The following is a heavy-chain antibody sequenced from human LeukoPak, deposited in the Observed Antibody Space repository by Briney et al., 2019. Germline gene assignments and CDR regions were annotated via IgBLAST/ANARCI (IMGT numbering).Heavy chain of an antibody. CDR2: ISYDGSNK. D-gene: IGHD4-17*01. V-gene: IGHV3-30*03. CDR3: ARTTTVTTYLAFDI. J-gene: IGHJ3*02. Sequence: GGSLRLSCAASGFTFSSYGMHWVRQAPGKGLEWVAVISYDGSNKYYADSVKGRFTISRDNAKNSLYLQMNSLRAEDTAVYYCARTTTVTTYLAFDIWGQGTMVTVSS. CDR1: GFTFSSYG.